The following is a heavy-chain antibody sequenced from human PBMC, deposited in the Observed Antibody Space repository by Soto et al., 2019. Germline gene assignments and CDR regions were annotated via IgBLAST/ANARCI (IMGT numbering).Heavy chain of an antibody. CDR1: GGSISSSSYY. CDR2: IYYSGST. J-gene: IGHJ5*02. CDR3: ARPSSGTMVRGVFDP. V-gene: IGHV4-39*01. Sequence: PSETLSLTCTVSGGSISSSSYYWGWIRQPPGKGLEWIGSIYYSGSTYYNPSLKSRVTISVDTSKNQFSLKLSSVTAADTAVYYCARPSSGTMVRGVFDPWGQGTLVTVSS. D-gene: IGHD3-10*01.